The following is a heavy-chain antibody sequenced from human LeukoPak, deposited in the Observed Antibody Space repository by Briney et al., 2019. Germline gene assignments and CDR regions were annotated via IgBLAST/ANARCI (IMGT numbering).Heavy chain of an antibody. D-gene: IGHD2-21*02. CDR1: GGSISSSNW. J-gene: IGHJ6*02. Sequence: SGTLSLTCAVSGGSISSSNWWSWVRQPPGKGLEWIGEIYHSGSTNYNPSLKSRVTISVDKSKNQFSLKLSSVTAADTAVYYCARRIVVVTAPAYGMDVWGQGTTVTVSS. CDR2: IYHSGST. CDR3: ARRIVVVTAPAYGMDV. V-gene: IGHV4-4*02.